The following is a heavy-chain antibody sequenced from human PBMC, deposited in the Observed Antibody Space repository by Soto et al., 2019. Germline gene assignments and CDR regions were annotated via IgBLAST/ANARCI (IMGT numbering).Heavy chain of an antibody. V-gene: IGHV1-69*01. Sequence: QVQLVQSGAEVKRPGSSVRVSCKASGGTFSNSVISWVRQAPGQGLEWMGGIIPIFDTANYAQRLEGRVTIIADESTSTAYLELSSLTSEDTAVYYCARAIKRWEVHQYFDSWGQGTLLSVFS. D-gene: IGHD1-26*01. J-gene: IGHJ4*02. CDR2: IIPIFDTA. CDR3: ARAIKRWEVHQYFDS. CDR1: GGTFSNSV.